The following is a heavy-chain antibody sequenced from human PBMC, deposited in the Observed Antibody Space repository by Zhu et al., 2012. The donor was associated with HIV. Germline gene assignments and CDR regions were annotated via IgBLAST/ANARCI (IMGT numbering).Heavy chain of an antibody. CDR2: IYHSGST. Sequence: QVQLQESGPGLVKPSETLSLTCAVSGYSISSGYYRGWIRQPPGKGLEWIGSIYHSGSTYYNPSLKSRVTISVDTSKNQFSLKLSSVTAADTAVYYCARDRESSGWYRVGWFDPWGQGTLVTVSS. D-gene: IGHD6-19*01. V-gene: IGHV4-38-2*02. J-gene: IGHJ5*02. CDR1: GYSISSGYY. CDR3: ARDRESSGWYRVGWFDP.